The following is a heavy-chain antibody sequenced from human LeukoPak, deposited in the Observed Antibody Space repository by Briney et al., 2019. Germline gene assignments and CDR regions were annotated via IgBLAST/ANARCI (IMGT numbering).Heavy chain of an antibody. D-gene: IGHD3-16*01. CDR2: IKQDGSEK. Sequence: GGSLRLSCAASGFTVSNKYMTWVRQAPGKGLEWVANIKQDGSEKYYVDSVKGRFTISRDNAKNSLYLQMNSLRAEDTAVYYCARRLGVWYNWFDPWGQGTLVTVSS. V-gene: IGHV3-7*01. CDR1: GFTVSNKY. J-gene: IGHJ5*02. CDR3: ARRLGVWYNWFDP.